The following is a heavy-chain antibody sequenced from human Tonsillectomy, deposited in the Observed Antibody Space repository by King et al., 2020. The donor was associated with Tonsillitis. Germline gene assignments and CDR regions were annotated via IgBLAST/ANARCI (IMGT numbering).Heavy chain of an antibody. V-gene: IGHV4-59*01. CDR3: ARSGGDVRWLGALDI. D-gene: IGHD4-23*01. Sequence: QVQLQESGPGQVKPSETLSLTCTVSGDSISAYYWTWIRQPPGKGLEYIGYIYYSGSTNYNPSLKTRVTISVDTPKNQFSLRLSSVTAADTAVYDCARSGGDVRWLGALDIWGQGTMVTVSS. CDR1: GDSISAYY. J-gene: IGHJ3*02. CDR2: IYYSGST.